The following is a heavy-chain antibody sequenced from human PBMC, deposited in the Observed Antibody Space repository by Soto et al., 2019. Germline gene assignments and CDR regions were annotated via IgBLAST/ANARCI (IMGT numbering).Heavy chain of an antibody. J-gene: IGHJ5*02. CDR3: ARDVTAMEALYHYDT. V-gene: IGHV1-69*08. D-gene: IGHD5-18*01. Sequence: QLQLVQSGAAVKKPGSSVKVSCKASGGTLNTYTISWVRQAPGQGLEWMGSILPFLGRTNYAKKFQGRVTITVDQSTSTMELSGLRSEDTALYFCARDVTAMEALYHYDTWGQGTLVTVSS. CDR1: GGTLNTYT. CDR2: ILPFLGRT.